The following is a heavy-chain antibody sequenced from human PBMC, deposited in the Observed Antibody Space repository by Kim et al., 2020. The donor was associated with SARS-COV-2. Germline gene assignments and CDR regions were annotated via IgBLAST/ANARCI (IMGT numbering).Heavy chain of an antibody. V-gene: IGHV3-23*01. J-gene: IGHJ3*02. Sequence: KGRLTISRDNSKNTLYLQMNSLGAEDTAVYYCAKDTRTPPYYDFWAGAFDIWGQGTMVTVSS. D-gene: IGHD3-3*01. CDR3: AKDTRTPPYYDFWAGAFDI.